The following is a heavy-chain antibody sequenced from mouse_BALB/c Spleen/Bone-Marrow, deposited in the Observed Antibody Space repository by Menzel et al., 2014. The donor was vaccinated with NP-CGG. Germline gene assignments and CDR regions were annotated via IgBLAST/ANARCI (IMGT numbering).Heavy chain of an antibody. CDR2: ISSGGHDT. CDR1: GFTFSSYS. D-gene: IGHD2-4*01. J-gene: IGHJ2*01. Sequence: EVKVVESGGGLVKPGGSLKLSCAASGFTFSSYSMSWVRQTPEKRLEWVATISSGGHDTYYPDSVKGRFTISRDNAKNTLYLQMSSLESEDTAVYYCSKDGGYDYSYYFDYWGQGTTLTVSS. CDR3: SKDGGYDYSYYFDY. V-gene: IGHV5-6-4*01.